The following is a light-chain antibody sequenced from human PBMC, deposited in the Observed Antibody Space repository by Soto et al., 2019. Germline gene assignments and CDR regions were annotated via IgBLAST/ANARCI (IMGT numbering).Light chain of an antibody. CDR1: QSVSTSY. CDR2: GAS. J-gene: IGKJ1*01. CDR3: QQYGNSRGT. Sequence: DIVLTHSPGTLSLSPVDRATLSFSSSQSVSTSYLAWYQQKPGQAPRLLIYGASSRATGIPDRFSGSGSGTDFTLTISGLEPEDFAVYYCQQYGNSRGTFGQGTKVDIK. V-gene: IGKV3-20*01.